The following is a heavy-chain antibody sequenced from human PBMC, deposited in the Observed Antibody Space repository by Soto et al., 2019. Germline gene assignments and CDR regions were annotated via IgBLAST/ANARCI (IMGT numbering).Heavy chain of an antibody. CDR3: ANGLPWAGYAFDI. Sequence: GGSLRLSCAASGFTFSSYAMSGVRQAPGKGLEWVSAISGSGGSTYYADSVKGRFTISRDNSKNTLYLQMTSLRAEDTAVYYCANGLPWAGYAFDIWGQGTMVTVSS. D-gene: IGHD4-17*01. CDR1: GFTFSSYA. CDR2: ISGSGGST. V-gene: IGHV3-23*01. J-gene: IGHJ3*02.